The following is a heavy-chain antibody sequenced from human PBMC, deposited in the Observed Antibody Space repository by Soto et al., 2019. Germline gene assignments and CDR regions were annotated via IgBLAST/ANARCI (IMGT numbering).Heavy chain of an antibody. V-gene: IGHV4-30-4*01. D-gene: IGHD3-3*01. J-gene: IGHJ6*02. CDR2: IYYSGST. CDR1: GGSISSGDYY. Sequence: PSETLSLTCTVSGGSISSGDYYWSWIRQPPGKGLEWIGYIYYSGSTYYNPSLKSRVTISVDTSKNQFSLKLRSVTAADTAVYYCARDPTRYYFWSGYYTDDYYGMDVWGQGTTVTVSS. CDR3: ARDPTRYYFWSGYYTDDYYGMDV.